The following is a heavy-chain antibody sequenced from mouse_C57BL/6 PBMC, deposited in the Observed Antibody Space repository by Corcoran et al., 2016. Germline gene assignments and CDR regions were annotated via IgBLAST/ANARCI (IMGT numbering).Heavy chain of an antibody. Sequence: QVQLQQSGAELARPGASVKLSCKASGYTFTSYGISWVKQRTGQGLEWIGEIYPRSGNTYYNEKFKGKATLTADKSSSTAYMELRSLTSEDSAVYFCARGRLGDGYPYWYFDVWGTGTTVTISS. V-gene: IGHV1-81*01. CDR1: GYTFTSYG. CDR2: IYPRSGNT. D-gene: IGHD2-3*01. CDR3: ARGRLGDGYPYWYFDV. J-gene: IGHJ1*03.